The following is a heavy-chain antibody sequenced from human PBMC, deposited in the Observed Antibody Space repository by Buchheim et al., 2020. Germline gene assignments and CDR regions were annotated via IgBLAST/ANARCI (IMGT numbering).Heavy chain of an antibody. Sequence: QVQLQQWGAGLLKPSETLSLTCAVYGGSFSGYYWSWIRQPPGKGLEWIGEINHSGSTNYNPSLKSRVTISVDTSKNQFSLKLSSVTAADTAVYYCARTKGPFWSGLTRIDYWGQGTL. J-gene: IGHJ4*02. CDR1: GGSFSGYY. CDR2: INHSGST. V-gene: IGHV4-34*01. D-gene: IGHD3-3*01. CDR3: ARTKGPFWSGLTRIDY.